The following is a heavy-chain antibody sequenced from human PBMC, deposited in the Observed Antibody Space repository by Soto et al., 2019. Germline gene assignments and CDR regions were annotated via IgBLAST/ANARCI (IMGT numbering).Heavy chain of an antibody. D-gene: IGHD6-13*01. Sequence: VSVRVSGQRSGYTCTCHCLHWVRQAPGQGLEWMGWINPNSGGTNYAQKFQGWVTMTRDTSISTAYMELSRLRSDDTAVYYCARDLTRAYSSNWFDPWGQGTLVTVSS. CDR1: GYTCTCHC. CDR2: INPNSGGT. V-gene: IGHV1-2*04. CDR3: ARDLTRAYSSNWFDP. J-gene: IGHJ5*02.